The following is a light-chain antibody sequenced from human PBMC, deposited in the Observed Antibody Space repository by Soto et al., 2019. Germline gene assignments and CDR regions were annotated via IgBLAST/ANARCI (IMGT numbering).Light chain of an antibody. CDR3: SSYAGSNNLNV. J-gene: IGLJ2*01. CDR1: SSDVGGYKY. Sequence: QSALTQPPSASGSPGQSVTISCTGTSSDVGGYKYVSWYQQHPGKAPKLMIYEVSQRPSGVPDRFSGSKSGNTASLTVSGLQAGDEADYYCSSYAGSNNLNVFGGGTKLTVL. CDR2: EVS. V-gene: IGLV2-8*01.